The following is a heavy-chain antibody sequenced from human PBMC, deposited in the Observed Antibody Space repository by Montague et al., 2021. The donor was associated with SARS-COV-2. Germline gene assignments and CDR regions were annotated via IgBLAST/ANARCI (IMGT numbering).Heavy chain of an antibody. CDR2: IYHSEST. Sequence: SETLSLTCTVSGGSIRSSSYYWAWIRQPPGKGLEWIGSIYHSESTFYNPSLKSRVSMSVDTSKNQFSLKLSPVTAADTAMYYCARVKWELSVGNVFDIWGQGTMVTVSS. J-gene: IGHJ3*02. V-gene: IGHV4-39*01. CDR3: ARVKWELSVGNVFDI. D-gene: IGHD1-26*01. CDR1: GGSIRSSSYY.